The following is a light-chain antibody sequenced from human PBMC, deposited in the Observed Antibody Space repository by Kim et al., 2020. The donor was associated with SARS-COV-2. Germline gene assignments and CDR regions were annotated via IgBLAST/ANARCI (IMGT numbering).Light chain of an antibody. CDR2: DVS. CDR3: SSYTSSSVV. J-gene: IGLJ2*01. CDR1: SSDVGGCNY. V-gene: IGLV2-14*03. Sequence: PAQSLTSTCTGTSSDVGGCNYVSWYKQHPGKAPKLMIYDVSNRPSGVSNRFSGSKSGNTASLTISGLQAEDEADYYCSSYTSSSVVFGGGTQLTVL.